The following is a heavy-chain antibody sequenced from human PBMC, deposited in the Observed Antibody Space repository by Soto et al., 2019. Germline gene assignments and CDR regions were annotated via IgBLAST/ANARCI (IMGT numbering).Heavy chain of an antibody. Sequence: ASVKVSCKASGYTFTRSGISWARQAPGQGPEWMGWISSYNGDTNYAQTFQGRVTMTTDTSTSTAYLELRSLRSDDAAVYYWAKLRLCLPTGGYHYNGMNAGAQ. D-gene: IGHD3-10*01. CDR1: GYTFTRSG. CDR2: ISSYNGDT. CDR3: AKLRLCLPTGGYHYNGMNA. J-gene: IGHJ6*02. V-gene: IGHV1-18*01.